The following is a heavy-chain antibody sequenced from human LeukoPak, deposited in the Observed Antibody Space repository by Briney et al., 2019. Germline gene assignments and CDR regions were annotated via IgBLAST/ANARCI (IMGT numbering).Heavy chain of an antibody. D-gene: IGHD3-22*01. J-gene: IGHJ6*03. V-gene: IGHV3-48*01. Sequence: PGGSLRLSCAASKFTFSNYVMHWVRQAPGKGLEWISYISASGTLTHYADSVKGRFTISRDNSKNTLYLQMNSLRAEDTAVYYCARVTAEYYYDSSGYYFGRYYYYYYMDVWGKGTTVTISS. CDR1: KFTFSNYV. CDR2: ISASGTLT. CDR3: ARVTAEYYYDSSGYYFGRYYYYYYMDV.